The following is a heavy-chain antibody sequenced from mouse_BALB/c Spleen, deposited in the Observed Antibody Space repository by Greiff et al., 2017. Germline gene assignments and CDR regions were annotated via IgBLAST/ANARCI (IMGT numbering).Heavy chain of an antibody. J-gene: IGHJ2*01. CDR3: TREEGYGYDRYYIDY. Sequence: QVQLQQPGAELVRPGASVKLSCKASGYTFTSYWINWVKQRPGQGLEWIGNIYPSDSYTNYNQKFKDKATLTVDKSSSTAYMQLSSPTSEDSAVYYCTREEGYGYDRYYIDYWGQGTTLTVSS. V-gene: IGHV1-69*02. CDR1: GYTFTSYW. D-gene: IGHD2-2*01. CDR2: IYPSDSYT.